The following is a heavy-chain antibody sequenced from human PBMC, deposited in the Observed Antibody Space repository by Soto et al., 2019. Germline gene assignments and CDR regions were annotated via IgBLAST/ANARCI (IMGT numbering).Heavy chain of an antibody. J-gene: IGHJ5*02. D-gene: IGHD2-15*01. CDR2: ISSSSSTI. CDR1: GFTFSSYS. CDR3: ARAVVAATNWFDP. Sequence: GGSLRFSCAASGFTFSSYSMNWVRQAPGKGLEWVSYISSSSSTIYYADSVKGRFTISRDNAKNSLYLQMNSLRAEDTAVYYCARAVVAATNWFDPWGQGTLVTVSS. V-gene: IGHV3-48*01.